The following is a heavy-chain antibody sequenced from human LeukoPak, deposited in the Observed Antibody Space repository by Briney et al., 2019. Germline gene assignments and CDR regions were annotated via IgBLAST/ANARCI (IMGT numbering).Heavy chain of an antibody. J-gene: IGHJ6*03. CDR2: INWNGRIT. Sequence: GDSLRLSCAASGFTFDDYAMNWVRHVPGRGLEWVSGINWNGRITEYADSVKDRFTISRQNTKNSLYLYMNNLGGEDTALYFCARGSVQLWLRDTYYYMDVWGKGTTVTVSS. CDR3: ARGSVQLWLRDTYYYMDV. CDR1: GFTFDDYA. D-gene: IGHD5-18*01. V-gene: IGHV3-20*04.